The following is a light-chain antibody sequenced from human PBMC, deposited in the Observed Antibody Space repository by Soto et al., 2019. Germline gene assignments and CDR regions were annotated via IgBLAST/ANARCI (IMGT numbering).Light chain of an antibody. CDR1: ESVSSY. Sequence: EILLTHSPATLSLSPGERSTLSFMAIESVSSYLACYQQKPGQAHRLLIYDESNRATGIPARLSGSGSGTDFTITISSIEPEDFAVYYCQQRSNWXPWTCGQGTKV. J-gene: IGKJ1*01. V-gene: IGKV3-11*01. CDR3: QQRSNWXPWT. CDR2: DES.